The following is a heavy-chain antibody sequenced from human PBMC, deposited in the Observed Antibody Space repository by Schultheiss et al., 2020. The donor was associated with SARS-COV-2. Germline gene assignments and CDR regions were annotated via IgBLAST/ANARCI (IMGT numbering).Heavy chain of an antibody. V-gene: IGHV4-30-4*01. D-gene: IGHD5-12*01. CDR1: GGSISSGDYY. Sequence: TLSLTCTVSGGSISSGDYYWSWIRQPPGKGLEWIGYIYYSGSTYYNPSLKSRVTISVDTSKNQFSLKLSSVTAADTAVYYCARDGEVATITRRWGQGTLVTVSS. CDR3: ARDGEVATITRR. J-gene: IGHJ4*02. CDR2: IYYSGST.